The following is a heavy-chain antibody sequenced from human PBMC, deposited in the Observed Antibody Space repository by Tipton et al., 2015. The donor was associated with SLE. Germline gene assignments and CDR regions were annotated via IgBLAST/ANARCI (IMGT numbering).Heavy chain of an antibody. J-gene: IGHJ4*02. CDR3: AKDRYGSIHFDY. Sequence: SLRLSCAASGFIFSSYAMSWVRQAPGKGLEWVAVIWYDGNSQYYTDSVKGRFTISRDNSKNTLYLQMNSLRAEDTAVYYCAKDRYGSIHFDYWGQGTLVTVSS. CDR2: IWYDGNSQ. D-gene: IGHD4-23*01. V-gene: IGHV3-30*18. CDR1: GFIFSSYA.